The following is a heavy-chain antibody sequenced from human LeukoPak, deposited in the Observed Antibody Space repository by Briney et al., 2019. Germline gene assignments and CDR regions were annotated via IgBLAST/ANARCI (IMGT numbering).Heavy chain of an antibody. CDR1: GYTLTELS. V-gene: IGHV1-24*01. CDR3: APSWGSSGWYSWFDP. Sequence: ASVNISCKVSGYTLTELSMHWVRQAPGEGLEWMGGFDPEDGETIYAQKFQSRVTMTEDTSTDTAYMEVSSLRSEDTAVYYCAPSWGSSGWYSWFDPWGQGTLVTVSS. D-gene: IGHD6-19*01. CDR2: FDPEDGET. J-gene: IGHJ5*02.